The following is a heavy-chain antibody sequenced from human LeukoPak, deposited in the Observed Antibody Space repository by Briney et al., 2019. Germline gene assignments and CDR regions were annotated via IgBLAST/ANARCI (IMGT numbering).Heavy chain of an antibody. CDR2: ISYDGSNK. Sequence: GGSLRLSCAASGFTFSSYGMHWVRQAPGKGLEWVAVISYDGSNKYYADSVKGRFTISRDNSKNTLYLQMNSLRAEDTAVYYCANRASDNYWGQGTLVTVSS. CDR1: GFTFSSYG. V-gene: IGHV3-30*18. D-gene: IGHD2-15*01. CDR3: ANRASDNY. J-gene: IGHJ4*02.